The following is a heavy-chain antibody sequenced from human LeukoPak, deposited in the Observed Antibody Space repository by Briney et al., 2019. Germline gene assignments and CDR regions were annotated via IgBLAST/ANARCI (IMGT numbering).Heavy chain of an antibody. CDR3: ARGRPHGNDY. CDR2: IASDGSST. D-gene: IGHD4-23*01. V-gene: IGHV3-74*01. CDR1: GFTFSSYW. J-gene: IGHJ4*02. Sequence: PGGSLRLSCAASGFTFSSYWMNWVRQAPGKGLVRVSRIASDGSSTTYADSVKGRLSISRDNAKNTLYLQMNSLRVEDTAVYYCARGRPHGNDYWGQGTLVTVSS.